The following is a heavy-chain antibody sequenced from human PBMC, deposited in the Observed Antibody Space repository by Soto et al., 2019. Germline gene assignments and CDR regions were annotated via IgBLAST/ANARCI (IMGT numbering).Heavy chain of an antibody. CDR1: GGTFGSYA. D-gene: IGHD2-15*01. CDR2: VIPIFGTP. CDR3: AKIRWTISLQEEDAI. J-gene: IGHJ4*02. V-gene: IGHV1-69*06. Sequence: QVQLVQSGAEVKKPGSSVKVSCKSSGGTFGSYAISWVRQAPGQGLEWMGGVIPIFGTPHYAQKFHGRVPITADIPTSTAYLERSSLKSADTAVYYCAKIRWTISLQEEDAIWGQGTLVTVSS.